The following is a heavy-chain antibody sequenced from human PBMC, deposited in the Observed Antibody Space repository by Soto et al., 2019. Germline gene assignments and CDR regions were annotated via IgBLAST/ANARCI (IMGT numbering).Heavy chain of an antibody. J-gene: IGHJ4*02. CDR3: AKRRGAGGHFDY. CDR2: VSIGGST. Sequence: DVQLLESGGGLVQPEVSLRLSCAASGFTFSSYAMGWVRQGPGKGLEWVAVVSIGGSTHYADSVRGRFTISRDNSKNTLSLHMNSLTAEDTAVYFCAKRRGAGGHFDYWGQGALVTVSS. V-gene: IGHV3-23*01. CDR1: GFTFSSYA. D-gene: IGHD2-15*01.